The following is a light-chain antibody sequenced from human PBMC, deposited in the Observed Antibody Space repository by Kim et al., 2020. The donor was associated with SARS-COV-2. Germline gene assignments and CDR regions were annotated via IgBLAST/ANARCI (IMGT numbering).Light chain of an antibody. CDR3: QQYFSTPLT. V-gene: IGKV4-1*01. CDR1: QSILYSSNNKNC. Sequence: DIVMTQSPDSLAVSLGERATINCKSSQSILYSSNNKNCLGWYQQKPGQPPKLLFYWASTRESGVPDRFSGSGSGTDFTLTISSLQAEDVAVYFCQQYFSTPLTFGGGTKVDIK. CDR2: WAS. J-gene: IGKJ4*01.